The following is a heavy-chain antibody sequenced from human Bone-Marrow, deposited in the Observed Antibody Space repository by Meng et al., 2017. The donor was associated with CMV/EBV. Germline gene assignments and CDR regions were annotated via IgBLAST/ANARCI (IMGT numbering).Heavy chain of an antibody. J-gene: IGHJ6*02. CDR2: IYYSGST. Sequence: SETLSLTCTVSGGSISSSSYYWGWIRQPPGKGLEWIGSIYYSGSTYYNPSLKSRVTISVDTSKNQFSLKLSSVTAADTAVYYCARVHMVRGVMTYYYYGMDVWGQGTTVTVSS. CDR3: ARVHMVRGVMTYYYYGMDV. V-gene: IGHV4-39*07. CDR1: GGSISSSSYY. D-gene: IGHD3-10*01.